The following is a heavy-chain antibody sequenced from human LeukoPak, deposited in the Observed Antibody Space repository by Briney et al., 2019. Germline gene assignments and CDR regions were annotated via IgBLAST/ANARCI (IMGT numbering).Heavy chain of an antibody. Sequence: GGSLRLSCAASGFXFSSYSMNWVRQAPGKGLEWVSSISSSSSYIYYADSVKGRFTISRDNAKNSLYLQMNSLRAEDTAVYYCASPGYGGSFDYWAREPWSPSPQ. V-gene: IGHV3-21*01. CDR1: GFXFSSYS. CDR3: ASPGYGGSFDY. CDR2: ISSSSSYI. J-gene: IGHJ4*02. D-gene: IGHD4-23*01.